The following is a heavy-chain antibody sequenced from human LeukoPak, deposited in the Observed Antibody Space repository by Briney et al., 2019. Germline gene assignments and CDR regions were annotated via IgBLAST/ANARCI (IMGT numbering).Heavy chain of an antibody. CDR2: VYNSEST. CDR3: ARDFDGGFWLDP. CDR1: GGSISRYY. V-gene: IGHV4-59*01. J-gene: IGHJ5*02. Sequence: SQTLSLTCTVSGGSISRYYWSWIRQLPGNGLEWIGYVYNSESTNYNSSLKSRVTISVDTSKDQFSLKVNSVTAADTAVYYCARDFDGGFWLDPWGQGTLVIVSS. D-gene: IGHD3-16*01.